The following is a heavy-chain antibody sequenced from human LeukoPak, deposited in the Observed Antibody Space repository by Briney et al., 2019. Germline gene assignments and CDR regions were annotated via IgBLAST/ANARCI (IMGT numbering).Heavy chain of an antibody. CDR1: GGSISSSSYY. V-gene: IGHV3-23*01. J-gene: IGHJ4*02. CDR2: ISGSGGNT. Sequence: PSETLSLTCTVSGGSISSSSYYWGWIRQPPGKGLEWVSAISGSGGNTYYADSVKGRFTISRDNSKNTLYLQMNSLRAEDTAVYYCAKVPLFGVVITGYFDYWGQGTLVTVSS. D-gene: IGHD3-3*01. CDR3: AKVPLFGVVITGYFDY.